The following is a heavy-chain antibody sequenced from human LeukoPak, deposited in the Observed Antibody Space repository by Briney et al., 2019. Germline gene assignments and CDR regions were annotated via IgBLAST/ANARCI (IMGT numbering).Heavy chain of an antibody. V-gene: IGHV1-8*01. CDR1: GYTFTSCD. J-gene: IGHJ4*02. D-gene: IGHD6-19*01. CDR3: TRGSSGRRDN. Sequence: ASVKVSCKASGYTFTSCDINWVRQATGQGLEWMGWMDPNSGNTGYGQSFQGRITMTRDISIGTAYMELSNLTSEDTAIYYCTRGSSGRRDNWGQGTLVTVSA. CDR2: MDPNSGNT.